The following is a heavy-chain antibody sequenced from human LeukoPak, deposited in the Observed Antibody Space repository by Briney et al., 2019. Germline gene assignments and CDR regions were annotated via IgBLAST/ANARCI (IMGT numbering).Heavy chain of an antibody. CDR3: SNTGCGELFHDS. D-gene: IGHD3-10*01. CDR2: ISGSGGST. J-gene: IGHJ4*03. CDR1: GSTFSSYA. V-gene: IGHV3-23*01. Sequence: PGGSLRLSCAASGSTFSSYAMSWVRQAPGKGLEWVSAISGSGGSTYYADSVKGRFTISRDNCQNTLYLQMNSLRADDTSAEYRSNTGCGELFHDSWPRASIVSDSS.